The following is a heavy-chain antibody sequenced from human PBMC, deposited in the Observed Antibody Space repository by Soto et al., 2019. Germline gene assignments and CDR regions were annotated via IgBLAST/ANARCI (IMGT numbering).Heavy chain of an antibody. D-gene: IGHD5-12*01. Sequence: PGGSLRLSCAASGFTFSSDWMHWVRQAPGKGLVWVSRINTDGSDTSYADSVKGRFTISRDNSKNTLYLQMNSLRAEDTAVYYCARDHGGYDKNYYHYYNMDVWGQGTTVTVSS. J-gene: IGHJ6*02. CDR2: INTDGSDT. V-gene: IGHV3-74*01. CDR3: ARDHGGYDKNYYHYYNMDV. CDR1: GFTFSSDW.